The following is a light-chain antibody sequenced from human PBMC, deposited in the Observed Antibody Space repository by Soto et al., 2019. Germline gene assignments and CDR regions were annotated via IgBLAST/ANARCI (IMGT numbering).Light chain of an antibody. CDR1: SSDVGGYKY. J-gene: IGLJ2*01. CDR2: DVT. Sequence: QSALTQPRSVSGSPGQSVTISCTGTSSDVGGYKYVSWYQQHPGKVPKLMIYDVTKRPSGVPDRFSGSKSGNTASLTISGLQAEDEADYYCCSYAGSYTWVFGGGTKVTV. V-gene: IGLV2-11*01. CDR3: CSYAGSYTWV.